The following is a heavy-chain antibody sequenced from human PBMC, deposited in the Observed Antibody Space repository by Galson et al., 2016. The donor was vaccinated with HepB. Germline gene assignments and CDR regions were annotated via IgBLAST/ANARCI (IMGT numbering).Heavy chain of an antibody. D-gene: IGHD3-22*01. V-gene: IGHV3-7*04. CDR1: GFTLSSYW. CDR3: ARAFLTEIDSSGYWMRSFDY. CDR2: INHDGSET. Sequence: SLRLSCAASGFTLSSYWMTWVRQAPGRGLEWVANINHDGSETYYLDSVKGRFTISRDNAKNSLYLQMNSLRAEDTAVYYCARAFLTEIDSSGYWMRSFDYWGQGTLVTVSS. J-gene: IGHJ4*02.